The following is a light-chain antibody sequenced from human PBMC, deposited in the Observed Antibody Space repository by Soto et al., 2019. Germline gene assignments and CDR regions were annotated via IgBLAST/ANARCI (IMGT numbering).Light chain of an antibody. Sequence: QSVLTQPPSASGTPGQRVTISCSGSNSNIESNTVNWYQQLPGTAPKLLIYRNNQRPSGVPDRFSGSRSGTSASLAISGLQSEDEADYYCAAWDDSLKGVVFGGGTKVTVL. CDR1: NSNIESNT. J-gene: IGLJ2*01. CDR3: AAWDDSLKGVV. CDR2: RNN. V-gene: IGLV1-44*01.